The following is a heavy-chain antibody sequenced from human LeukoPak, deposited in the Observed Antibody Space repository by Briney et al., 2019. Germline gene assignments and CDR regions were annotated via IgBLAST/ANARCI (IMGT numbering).Heavy chain of an antibody. V-gene: IGHV3-7*01. D-gene: IGHD3-3*01. Sequence: PGGFLRSSCAASETTSSSYWISGGRKPPGKGLEWGANTKQDGGEKYYVDSVKGRFTISRDNAKNALYLQMNSLRAEDTAVYYCARDWSAIVSYAFDIWGQGTMVTVSS. J-gene: IGHJ3*02. CDR1: ETTSSSYW. CDR2: TKQDGGEK. CDR3: ARDWSAIVSYAFDI.